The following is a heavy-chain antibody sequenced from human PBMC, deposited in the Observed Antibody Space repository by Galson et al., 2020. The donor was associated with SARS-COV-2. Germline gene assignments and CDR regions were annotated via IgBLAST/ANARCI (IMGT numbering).Heavy chain of an antibody. V-gene: IGHV4-39*01. CDR2: IYYSGTT. CDR3: ARPGGGGYFDY. Sequence: SETLSLTCTVSGASVSSADYYWGWIRQPPGKGLEWIGSIYYSGTTYYNPSLKSRVTIFIDTSKNQFSLRLSSVTAADTAVYYCARPGGGGYFDYWGQGTLVTVSS. J-gene: IGHJ4*02. D-gene: IGHD1-26*01. CDR1: GASVSSADYY.